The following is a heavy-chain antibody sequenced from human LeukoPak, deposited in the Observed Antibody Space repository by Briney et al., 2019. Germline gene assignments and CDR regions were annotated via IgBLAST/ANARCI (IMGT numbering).Heavy chain of an antibody. CDR3: ARQLGSSSWYLGNWYFDL. J-gene: IGHJ2*01. CDR1: GGSISSGDYY. Sequence: SETLSLTCTVSGGSISSGDYYWTWIRQHPGKGLEWIGYIYYSGSTYYNPSLKSRVTISLDTSKNQFSLKLSSVTAADTAVYYCARQLGSSSWYLGNWYFDLWGRGTLVTVSS. V-gene: IGHV4-31*03. CDR2: IYYSGST. D-gene: IGHD6-13*01.